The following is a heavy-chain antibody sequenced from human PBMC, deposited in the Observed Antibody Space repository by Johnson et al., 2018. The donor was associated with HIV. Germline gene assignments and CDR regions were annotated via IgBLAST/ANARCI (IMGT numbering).Heavy chain of an antibody. Sequence: VQLVESGGGVLQPGGSLRLSCEASGFTFSRYGMHWVRQAPGKGLEWVSGVNWNGDSTGYAVSVKGRFTISRDNAKNSLYLQMNSLRAEDTALYYCARRSVITMISGDAFDIWGQGTMVTVSS. V-gene: IGHV3-20*04. CDR2: VNWNGDST. D-gene: IGHD3-22*01. CDR1: GFTFSRYG. J-gene: IGHJ3*02. CDR3: ARRSVITMISGDAFDI.